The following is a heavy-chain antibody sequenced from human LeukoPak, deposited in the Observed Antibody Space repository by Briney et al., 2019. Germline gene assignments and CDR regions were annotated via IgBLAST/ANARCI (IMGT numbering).Heavy chain of an antibody. V-gene: IGHV1-2*02. J-gene: IGHJ6*02. Sequence: GASVKVSCKASRYTFTGYYMHWVRQAPGQGLEWMGWINPDSGGTNYAQKFQGRVTMTRDTSISTAYMELSRLRSDDTAVYYCASPYCGGDCYYYYGMDVWGQGTTVTVSS. CDR2: INPDSGGT. CDR3: ASPYCGGDCYYYYGMDV. D-gene: IGHD2-21*02. CDR1: RYTFTGYY.